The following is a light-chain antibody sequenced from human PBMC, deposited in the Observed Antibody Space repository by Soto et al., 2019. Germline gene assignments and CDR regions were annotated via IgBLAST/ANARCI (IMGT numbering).Light chain of an antibody. CDR1: SSDVGGYNY. J-gene: IGLJ1*01. V-gene: IGLV2-14*01. CDR2: DVS. Sequence: QSALTQPASVSGSPGQSITISCTGTSSDVGGYNYVSWCQQHPGKAPKLMIYDVSNRPSGVSNRFSGSKSGNTASLTISGLQAEDEADYYCSSYTSSSTSYVFGTGTKVTVL. CDR3: SSYTSSSTSYV.